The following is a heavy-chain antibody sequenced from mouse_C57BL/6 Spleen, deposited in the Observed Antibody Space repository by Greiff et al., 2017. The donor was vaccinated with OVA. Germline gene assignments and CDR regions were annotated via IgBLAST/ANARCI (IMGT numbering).Heavy chain of an antibody. CDR3: ARDLFFFDY. CDR1: GFTFSSYA. V-gene: IGHV5-4*01. Sequence: VKLVESGGGLVKPGGSLKLSCAASGFTFSSYAMSWVRQTPEKRLEWVATISDGGSYTYYPDNVKGRFTISRDNAKNNLYLQMSHLKSEDTAMYYCARDLFFFDYWGQGTTLTVSS. J-gene: IGHJ2*01. CDR2: ISDGGSYT.